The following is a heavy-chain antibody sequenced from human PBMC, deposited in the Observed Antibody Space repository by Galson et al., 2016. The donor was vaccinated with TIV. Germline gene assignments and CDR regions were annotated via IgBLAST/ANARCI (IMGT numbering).Heavy chain of an antibody. CDR2: ISAGGTT. Sequence: SLRLSCAASGLIVTSNFMTWVRQAPGRGLEWVSLISAGGTTSYADSVQGRFTVSRDGSENTLYLQMSSLRPEDTAVYYCARERRYCGNNCYLYYYYGMDVWGQGTTVTVS. CDR1: GLIVTSNF. V-gene: IGHV3-66*02. J-gene: IGHJ6*02. CDR3: ARERRYCGNNCYLYYYYGMDV. D-gene: IGHD2-21*02.